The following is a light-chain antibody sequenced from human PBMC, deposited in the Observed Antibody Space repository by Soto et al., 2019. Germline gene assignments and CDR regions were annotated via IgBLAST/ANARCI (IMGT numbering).Light chain of an antibody. Sequence: TQMTLSQSCLPASLRPRVSITCRASQGVRSDLGWYQQKPGKAPKFLIYAASTRHSGIPSRFRGSRSGTEFTLTISSLQPEDVATYYCQNYNNAPRTFGQGTKVDI. CDR2: AAS. CDR3: QNYNNAPRT. CDR1: QGVRSD. V-gene: IGKV1-27*01. J-gene: IGKJ1*01.